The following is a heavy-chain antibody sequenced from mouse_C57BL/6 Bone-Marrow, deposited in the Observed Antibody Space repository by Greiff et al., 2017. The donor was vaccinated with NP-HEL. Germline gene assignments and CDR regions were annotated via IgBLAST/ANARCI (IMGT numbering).Heavy chain of an antibody. CDR3: ARSFYGNSYYYAMDY. D-gene: IGHD2-10*01. CDR2: IDPSDSYT. CDR1: GYTFTSYW. V-gene: IGHV1-50*01. J-gene: IGHJ4*01. Sequence: VQLQQPGAELVKPGASVKLSCKASGYTFTSYWMQWVKQRPGQGLEWIGEIDPSDSYTNYNQKFKGKATLTVDTSSSTAYMQLSSLTSEDSAVYYCARSFYGNSYYYAMDYWCQGTAVTVSS.